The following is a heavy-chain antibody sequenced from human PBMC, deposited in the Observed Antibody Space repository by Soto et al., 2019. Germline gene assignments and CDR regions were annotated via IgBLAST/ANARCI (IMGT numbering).Heavy chain of an antibody. V-gene: IGHV6-1*01. CDR2: TYYRSRWYS. CDR3: ARSEADSYYYYYGMDV. J-gene: IGHJ6*02. CDR1: GDTVSSNSVA. Sequence: PSQTLSLTCVGSGDTVSSNSVAWNWVRQSPSRGLEWLGRTYYRSRWYSDYAVSVRSRIDINADTSKNQVSLQLNSVTPEDTAVYYCARSEADSYYYYYGMDVWGQGTTVTVSS. D-gene: IGHD2-21*01.